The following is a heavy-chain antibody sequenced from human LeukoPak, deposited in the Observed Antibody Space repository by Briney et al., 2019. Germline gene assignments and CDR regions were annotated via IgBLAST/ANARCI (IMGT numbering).Heavy chain of an antibody. J-gene: IGHJ6*02. CDR3: AKSDTGLVEPYYYYGMDV. Sequence: GGSLRLSCAASGFTFSNYGMHWVRQVPGKGLEWVTIISHDGTNKYYADSVRGRFTISRENSKNTLYLQMNSLRAEDTAVYYCAKSDTGLVEPYYYYGMDVWGQGTTVIVSS. D-gene: IGHD5-18*01. V-gene: IGHV3-30*18. CDR1: GFTFSNYG. CDR2: ISHDGTNK.